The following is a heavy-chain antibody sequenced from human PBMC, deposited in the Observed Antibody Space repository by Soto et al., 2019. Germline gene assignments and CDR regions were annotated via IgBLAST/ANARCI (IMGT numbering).Heavy chain of an antibody. Sequence: GGSLRLSCAASGFTFSSYAMSWVRQAPGKGLEWVSAISGSGGSTYYADSVKGRFTISRDNSKNTLYLQMNSLRAEDTAVYYCAKDLRGSVSGSYPNWFDPWGQGTLVTVSS. J-gene: IGHJ5*02. D-gene: IGHD3-10*01. V-gene: IGHV3-23*01. CDR1: GFTFSSYA. CDR2: ISGSGGST. CDR3: AKDLRGSVSGSYPNWFDP.